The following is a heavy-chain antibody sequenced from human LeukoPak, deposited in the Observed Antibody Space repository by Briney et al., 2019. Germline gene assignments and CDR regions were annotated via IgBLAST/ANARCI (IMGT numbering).Heavy chain of an antibody. CDR2: ISSSSTI. CDR3: ARDRWFGESTGWFVP. Sequence: AGGSLRLSCAASGFTFSSYSMNWVRQAPGKGLEWVSYISSSSTIYYADSVKGRFTISRDNAKNSLYLQMNSLRDEDTAVYYCARDRWFGESTGWFVPWGQGTLVTVSS. V-gene: IGHV3-48*02. J-gene: IGHJ5*02. D-gene: IGHD3-10*01. CDR1: GFTFSSYS.